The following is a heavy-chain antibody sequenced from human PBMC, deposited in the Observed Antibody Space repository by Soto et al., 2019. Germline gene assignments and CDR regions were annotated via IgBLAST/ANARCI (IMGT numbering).Heavy chain of an antibody. V-gene: IGHV3-53*04. CDR2: LHSGGDT. CDR3: ARDGPYYYASRMDV. Sequence: EVSLVESGGGLVQPGGSLRLSCVASGIPVSSNYMTWVRQAPGKGLEWVSVLHSGGDTYYANSVKGRFTISRHDSTNTLFLQMNSLTAEDTAVYYCARDGPYYYASRMDVWGQGTTVTVSS. D-gene: IGHD3-10*01. CDR1: GIPVSSNY. J-gene: IGHJ6*02.